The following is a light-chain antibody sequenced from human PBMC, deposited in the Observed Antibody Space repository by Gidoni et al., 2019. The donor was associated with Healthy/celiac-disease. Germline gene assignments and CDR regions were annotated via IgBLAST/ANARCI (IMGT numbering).Light chain of an antibody. Sequence: EIVMTPSPATLSVSPGERATLSCRASHSVRSNFAWYQQKPGQAPRHLIYGASTRATGIPARFSGNGSGTEFTLTISSLQSEDFAVYYCQQYNNWPPWTFGQGTKVEIK. CDR2: GAS. V-gene: IGKV3-15*01. CDR3: QQYNNWPPWT. J-gene: IGKJ1*01. CDR1: HSVRSN.